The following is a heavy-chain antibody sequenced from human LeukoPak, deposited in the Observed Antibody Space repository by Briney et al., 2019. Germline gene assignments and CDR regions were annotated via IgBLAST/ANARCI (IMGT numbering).Heavy chain of an antibody. D-gene: IGHD3-22*01. CDR3: ARAGSRYYDSSGYT. J-gene: IGHJ5*02. CDR1: GGSISSSSYY. CDR2: IYYSGST. V-gene: IGHV4-39*07. Sequence: SETLSLTCTVSGGSISSSSYYWGWIRQPPGKGLEWIGSIYYSGSTYYNPSLKSRVTISVDTSKNQFSLKLSSLTAADTAVYYCARAGSRYYDSSGYTLGQGTLVTVSS.